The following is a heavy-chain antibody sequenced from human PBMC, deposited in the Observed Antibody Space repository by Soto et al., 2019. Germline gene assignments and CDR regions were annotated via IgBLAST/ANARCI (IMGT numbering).Heavy chain of an antibody. CDR3: VQSRCGGDCLQSYSSLSYYGLDV. D-gene: IGHD2-21*02. V-gene: IGHV2-5*02. Sequence: QITLKESGPTLVKPTQTLTLTCTFSGFSLSTTGVGVGWIRQPPGKALEWLALIYWDDDKRYNPSLNSRLTITKDTSKNQVVLAMTNVDPVDTATYYCVQSRCGGDCLQSYSSLSYYGLDVWGQGTTVTVSS. J-gene: IGHJ6*02. CDR1: GFSLSTTGVG. CDR2: IYWDDDK.